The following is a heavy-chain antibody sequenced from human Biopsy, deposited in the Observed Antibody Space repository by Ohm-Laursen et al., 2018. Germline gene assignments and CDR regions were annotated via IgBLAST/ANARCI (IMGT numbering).Heavy chain of an antibody. Sequence: SLRLSCAASGFTLSSAWMYWVRQAPGKGLEWVSGISWNSGSIGYADSVKGRFTISRDNAKNSLYLQMNSLRAEDTALYYCAKDRRAVAGYDAFDIWGQGTKVTVSS. CDR1: GFTLSSAW. CDR2: ISWNSGSI. V-gene: IGHV3-9*01. CDR3: AKDRRAVAGYDAFDI. J-gene: IGHJ3*02. D-gene: IGHD6-19*01.